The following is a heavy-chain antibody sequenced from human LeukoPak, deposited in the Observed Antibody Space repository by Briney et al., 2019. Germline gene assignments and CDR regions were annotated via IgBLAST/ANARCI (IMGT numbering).Heavy chain of an antibody. D-gene: IGHD3-22*01. Sequence: SVKVSCKASGGTFSSYTISWVRQAPGQGLEWMGRIIPILGIANYAQKFQGRVTITADKSTSTAYMELSSLRSEDTAVYYCARDATGGGYYYYFDYRGQGTLVTVSS. J-gene: IGHJ4*02. V-gene: IGHV1-69*04. CDR3: ARDATGGGYYYYFDY. CDR2: IIPILGIA. CDR1: GGTFSSYT.